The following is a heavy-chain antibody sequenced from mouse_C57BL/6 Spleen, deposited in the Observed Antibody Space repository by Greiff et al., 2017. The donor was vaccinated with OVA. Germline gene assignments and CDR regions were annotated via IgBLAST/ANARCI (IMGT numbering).Heavy chain of an antibody. CDR1: GFSLTSYG. CDR2: IWSGGST. Sequence: VKLQESGPGLVQPSQSLSITCTVSGFSLTSYGVHWVRQSPGKGLEWLGVIWSGGSTDYNAAFISRLSISKDNSKSQVFFKMNSLQADDTAIYYCARGLRYDYDGGYFDYWGQGTTLTVSS. V-gene: IGHV2-2*01. D-gene: IGHD2-4*01. J-gene: IGHJ2*01. CDR3: ARGLRYDYDGGYFDY.